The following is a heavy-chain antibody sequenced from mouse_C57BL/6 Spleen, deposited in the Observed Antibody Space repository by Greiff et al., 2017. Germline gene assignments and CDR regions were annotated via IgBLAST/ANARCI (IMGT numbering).Heavy chain of an antibody. CDR2: IWTGGGT. J-gene: IGHJ4*01. CDR3: ARMRDYGNYDYYAMDY. D-gene: IGHD2-1*01. CDR1: GFSLTSYA. Sequence: VMLVESGPGLVAPSQSLSITCTVSGFSLTSYAISWVRQPPGKGLEWLGVIWTGGGTNYNSALKSRLSISKDNSKSQVFLKMNSLQTDDTARYYCARMRDYGNYDYYAMDYWGQGTSVTVSS. V-gene: IGHV2-9-1*01.